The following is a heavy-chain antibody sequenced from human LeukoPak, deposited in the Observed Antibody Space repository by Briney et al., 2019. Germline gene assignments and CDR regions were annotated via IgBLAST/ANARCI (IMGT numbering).Heavy chain of an antibody. CDR2: ISSSGSSM. CDR1: GFTFSDYY. J-gene: IGHJ4*02. V-gene: IGHV3-11*04. CDR3: ARDKRNYYGSGSYYKGRGFDY. D-gene: IGHD3-10*01. Sequence: GGSLRLSCAASGFTFSDYYMSWIRQAPGKGLEGVSYISSSGSSMYYADSVKGRFTISRDNAKNSLDLQMNSLRAEDTAVYYCARDKRNYYGSGSYYKGRGFDYWGQGTLVTVSS.